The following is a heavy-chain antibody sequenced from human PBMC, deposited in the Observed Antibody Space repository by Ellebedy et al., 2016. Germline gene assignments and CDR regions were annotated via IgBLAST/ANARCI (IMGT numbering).Heavy chain of an antibody. J-gene: IGHJ4*02. Sequence: GGSLRLSCAASGFIFSDHYMDWVRQAPGKGLEWVGFIRSKAYGGTTEYAASVKGRFSISRDDSRNSVYLQMNSVKIEDTAMYHCVKRGGDTLARNFWGQGTLVTVSS. D-gene: IGHD1-26*01. CDR3: VKRGGDTLARNF. CDR2: IRSKAYGGTT. CDR1: GFIFSDHY. V-gene: IGHV3-72*01.